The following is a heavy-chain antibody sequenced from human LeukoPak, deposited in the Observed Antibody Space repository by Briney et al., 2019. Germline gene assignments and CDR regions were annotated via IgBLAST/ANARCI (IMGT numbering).Heavy chain of an antibody. CDR2: IYSGGST. CDR3: ARESGFYYMDV. D-gene: IGHD3-3*01. CDR1: GFTVSSNY. V-gene: IGHV3-53*01. Sequence: GGSLRLSCAASGFTVSSNYMSWVRQAPGKGLEWVSVIYSGGSTYYADSVKGRLTISRDNSKNTLYLQMNSLRAEDTAVYYCARESGFYYMDVWGKGTTVTVSS. J-gene: IGHJ6*03.